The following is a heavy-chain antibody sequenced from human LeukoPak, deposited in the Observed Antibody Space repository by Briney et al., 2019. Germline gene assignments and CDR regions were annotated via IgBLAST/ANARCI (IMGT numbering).Heavy chain of an antibody. V-gene: IGHV1-46*01. D-gene: IGHD1-26*01. J-gene: IGHJ4*02. Sequence: ASVKVSCKASGYTFTSYYMHWVRQAPGQGLEWMGIINPSGGSTSYAQKFQGRVTMTRDMTTSTVYMELSSLRSEDTAVYYCARKGHVGAIDYWGQGTLVTVSS. CDR3: ARKGHVGAIDY. CDR1: GYTFTSYY. CDR2: INPSGGST.